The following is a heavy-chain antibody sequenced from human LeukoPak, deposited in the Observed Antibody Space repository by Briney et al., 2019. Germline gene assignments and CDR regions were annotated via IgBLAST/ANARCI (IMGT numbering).Heavy chain of an antibody. CDR1: GFTFSSYA. J-gene: IGHJ4*02. Sequence: GGSLRLSCAASGFTFSSYAMSWVRQAPGKGLEWVSAISGSGGSTYYADSVKGRFTISRDNSKNTLYLQMNSLRAEDTAVYYCAKVGPYCSSTSCPLLYWGQGTLVTVSS. CDR2: ISGSGGST. CDR3: AKVGPYCSSTSCPLLY. D-gene: IGHD2-2*01. V-gene: IGHV3-23*01.